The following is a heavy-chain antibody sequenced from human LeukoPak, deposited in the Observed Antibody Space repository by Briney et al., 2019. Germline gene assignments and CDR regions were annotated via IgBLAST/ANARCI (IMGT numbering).Heavy chain of an antibody. D-gene: IGHD6-6*01. CDR2: INHSGST. J-gene: IGHJ3*01. Sequence: SETLSLTCAVYGGSFSGYYWSWIRQPPGKGLEWIGEINHSGSTNYNPSLKSRVTISVDTSKNQFSLKLSSVTAADTAVYYCAREGLSYSSSLGDFWGQGTMVTVSS. CDR3: AREGLSYSSSLGDF. CDR1: GGSFSGYY. V-gene: IGHV4-34*01.